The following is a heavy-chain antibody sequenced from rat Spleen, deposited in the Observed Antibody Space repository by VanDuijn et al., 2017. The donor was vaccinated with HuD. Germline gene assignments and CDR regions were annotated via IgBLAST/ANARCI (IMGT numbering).Heavy chain of an antibody. CDR1: GFTFSNYG. CDR3: TTGGAGAY. D-gene: IGHD1-1*01. CDR2: ISTGGGNT. V-gene: IGHV5-25*01. J-gene: IGHJ2*01. Sequence: EVQLVESGGGLVQPGRSMKLSCAASGFTFSNYGLAWVRQAPTKGLGWVASISTGGGNTYYRNSVKGRFTISRDNGKSSLYLQMDSLRSEDTATYYCTTGGAGAYWGQGVMVTVSS.